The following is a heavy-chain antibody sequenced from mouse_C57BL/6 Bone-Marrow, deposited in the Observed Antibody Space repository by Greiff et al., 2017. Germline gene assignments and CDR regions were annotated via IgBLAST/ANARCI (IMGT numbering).Heavy chain of an antibody. D-gene: IGHD2-1*01. CDR1: GFNIKDDY. CDR2: IDPENGDP. J-gene: IGHJ3*01. Sequence: VQLQQSGAELVRPGASVKLSCTASGFNIKDDYMHWVKQRPEQGLEWIGWIDPENGDPEYASKFQGKATITADTSSNTAYLQLSSLTSEDTAVYYCTTDGNYPFAYWGQGTLVTVSA. CDR3: TTDGNYPFAY. V-gene: IGHV14-4*01.